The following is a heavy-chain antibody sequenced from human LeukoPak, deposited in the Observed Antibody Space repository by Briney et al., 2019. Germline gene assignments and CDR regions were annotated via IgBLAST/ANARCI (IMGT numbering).Heavy chain of an antibody. D-gene: IGHD6-19*01. CDR3: ARDHGSQDSGAWYVFDY. CDR1: GFTFNHYA. CDR2: INHLGHT. J-gene: IGHJ4*02. Sequence: GVSLRLSCAACGFTFNHYAMSWVRQAPGKGLEWVSGINHLGHTFYADSVKGRFTISRDNSQNTLFLQMNSLRADDTAEYFCARDHGSQDSGAWYVFDYWGRGTLVTVPS. V-gene: IGHV3-23*01.